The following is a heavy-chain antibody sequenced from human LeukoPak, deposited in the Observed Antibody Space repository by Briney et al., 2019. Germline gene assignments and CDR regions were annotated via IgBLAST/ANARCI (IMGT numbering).Heavy chain of an antibody. Sequence: SETLSLTCTVSGGSISGYYWTWIRQRPGKGLEWLGCLSSIGSTYYNPSLKSRLSISVGTSKNQFSLSLTSVTAADTALYYCVRDRGDYSGDPGYFDFWGQGIQVTASS. D-gene: IGHD4-23*01. CDR2: LSSIGST. V-gene: IGHV4-31*03. J-gene: IGHJ4*02. CDR1: GGSISGYY. CDR3: VRDRGDYSGDPGYFDF.